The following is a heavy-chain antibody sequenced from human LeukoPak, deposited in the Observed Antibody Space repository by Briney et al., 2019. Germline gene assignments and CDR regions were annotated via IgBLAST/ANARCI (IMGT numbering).Heavy chain of an antibody. CDR3: VTVTRHNWFDP. D-gene: IGHD4-17*01. J-gene: IGHJ5*02. CDR2: IYSGGST. Sequence: GGSLRLSCAASGFTVSNNYLSWVRQAPGKGLEWVSVIYSGGSTYYADSVKGRFTISRDNSKNTLYLRMNSLRAEDTAVYYCVTVTRHNWFDPWGQGTLVTVSS. CDR1: GFTVSNNY. V-gene: IGHV3-66*01.